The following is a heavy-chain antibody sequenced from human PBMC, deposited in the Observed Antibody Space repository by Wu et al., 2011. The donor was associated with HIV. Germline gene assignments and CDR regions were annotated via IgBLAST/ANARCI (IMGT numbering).Heavy chain of an antibody. CDR2: IIPLSGTA. J-gene: IGHJ6*01. V-gene: IGHV1-69*01. CDR1: GGTFSRYA. CDR3: ARGVAATLLGPITYYGMDV. Sequence: QVQLVQSGAEVKKPGSSVKVSCKASGGTFSRYAISWVRQAPGHGLEWMGEIIPLSGTAKYAQKFRGRVTITTDDSTSTGYMELSSLRSEDTAVYYCARGVAATLLGPITYYGMDVWGPRGPRSPSPQ. D-gene: IGHD2-15*01.